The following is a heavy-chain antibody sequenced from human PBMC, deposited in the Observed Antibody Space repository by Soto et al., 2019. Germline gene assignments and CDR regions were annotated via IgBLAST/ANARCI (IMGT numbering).Heavy chain of an antibody. D-gene: IGHD1-26*01. CDR2: ISSDGSTK. Sequence: QPGGSPRLSCAASGFTVSSYAMHWVRQAPGKGLEWVAVISSDGSTKYYVDSVKGRFTISRGNSKNTLYLQMDSLRAEDTAVYYCAKEEVLLRATIYYTLDLWGQGTTVTVSS. CDR3: AKEEVLLRATIYYTLDL. V-gene: IGHV3-30*18. CDR1: GFTVSSYA. J-gene: IGHJ6*02.